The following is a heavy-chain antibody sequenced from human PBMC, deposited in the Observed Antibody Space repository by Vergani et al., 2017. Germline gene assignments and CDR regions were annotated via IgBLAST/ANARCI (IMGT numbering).Heavy chain of an antibody. J-gene: IGHJ4*02. V-gene: IGHV4-59*01. CDR2: IYYSGST. Sequence: QVQLQESGPGLVKPSETLSLTCTVSGGSISSYYWSWIRQPPGTGLEWIGYIYYSGSTNYNPSLKSRVTIPVDTSKNQSSLKLSSVTAADTAVYYCARDHSSGWVDYWGQGTLVTVSS. CDR1: GGSISSYY. D-gene: IGHD6-19*01. CDR3: ARDHSSGWVDY.